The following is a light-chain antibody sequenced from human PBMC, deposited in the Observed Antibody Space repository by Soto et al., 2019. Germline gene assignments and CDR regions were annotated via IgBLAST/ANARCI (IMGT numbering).Light chain of an antibody. CDR2: GDN. CDR3: AAWDDSLNGAV. Sequence: QPVLTHPPSASGSPGQRVTISCSGSSSNIGSNIVNWYQQLPGTAAKLLIYGDNQRPSGVPDRFSGSNSGTSASLAIRGLQSEDEADYYCAAWDDSLNGAVFGGGNQLTVL. V-gene: IGLV1-44*01. CDR1: SSNIGSNI. J-gene: IGLJ7*01.